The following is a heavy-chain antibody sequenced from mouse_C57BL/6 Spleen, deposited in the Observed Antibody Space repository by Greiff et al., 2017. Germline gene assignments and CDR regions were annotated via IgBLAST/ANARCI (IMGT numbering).Heavy chain of an antibody. D-gene: IGHD3-2*02. Sequence: QVQLQQPGAELVRPGSSVKLSCKASGHTFPSYWMDRVKQRPGQGFEWIGNIYSSDSESHLHQKFKDKATLTVDKSSSTAYMQLSSLTSEDSAVYYGARRGQLRLQAMDYWGQGTSVTVAS. J-gene: IGHJ4*01. CDR3: ARRGQLRLQAMDY. V-gene: IGHV1-61*01. CDR2: IYSSDSES. CDR1: GHTFPSYW.